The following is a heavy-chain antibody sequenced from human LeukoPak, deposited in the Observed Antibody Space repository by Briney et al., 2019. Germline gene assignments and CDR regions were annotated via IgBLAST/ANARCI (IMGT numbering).Heavy chain of an antibody. CDR2: INSNTGDT. Sequence: ASVKVSCKASGYTFTGYYIHWVRQAPGQGLEWMGWINSNTGDTNYAQKFQGRVTMTRDTSISTAYMELSRLRSDDGAVYYCARGKSGHWFDPWGQGTLVTVSS. V-gene: IGHV1-2*02. CDR1: GYTFTGYY. CDR3: ARGKSGHWFDP. J-gene: IGHJ5*02.